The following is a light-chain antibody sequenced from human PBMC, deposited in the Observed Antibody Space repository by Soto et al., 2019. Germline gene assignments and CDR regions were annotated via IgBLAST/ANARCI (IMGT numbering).Light chain of an antibody. CDR3: LSFDSSLRVV. V-gene: IGLV1-40*01. CDR2: GNT. J-gene: IGLJ2*01. CDR1: SSNIGAGYD. Sequence: QSVLTQPPSVSGAPGQRVTISCTGSSSNIGAGYDVHWYQQLPGRAPKLLIYGNTNRPSGVPDRFSGSKSGTSASLAITGLQAEDGADYYCLSFDSSLRVVFGGGTKLTVL.